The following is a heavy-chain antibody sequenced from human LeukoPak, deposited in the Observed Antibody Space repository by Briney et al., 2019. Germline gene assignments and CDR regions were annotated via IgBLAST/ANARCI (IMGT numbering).Heavy chain of an antibody. Sequence: GGSLRLSCAASGFTFSSYAMHWVRQAPGKGLEWVAVISYDGSNKYYADSVKGRFTISRDNSKNTLYLQMNSLRAEDTAVYYCAREREQTTTYYYMDVWGKGTTVTVS. V-gene: IGHV3-30*01. CDR1: GFTFSSYA. J-gene: IGHJ6*03. CDR3: AREREQTTTYYYMDV. D-gene: IGHD4-11*01. CDR2: ISYDGSNK.